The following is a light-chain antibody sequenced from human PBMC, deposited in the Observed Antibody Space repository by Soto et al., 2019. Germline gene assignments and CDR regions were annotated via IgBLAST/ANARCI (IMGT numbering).Light chain of an antibody. CDR2: DVS. J-gene: IGLJ2*01. CDR1: NSDIGGYNY. CDR3: SSYTSRSTLGV. V-gene: IGLV2-14*03. Sequence: QSALIQPASVSGSPGQSITISCPGTNSDIGGYNYVSWYQQHPGKAPKLMIYDVSNRPSGVSYRFSGSKSGNTASLTISGLQAEDEADDYCSSYTSRSTLGVFGGGTTLTVL.